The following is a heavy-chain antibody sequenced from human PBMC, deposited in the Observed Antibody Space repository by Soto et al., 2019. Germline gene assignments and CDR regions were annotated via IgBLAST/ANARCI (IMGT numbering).Heavy chain of an antibody. CDR3: AKDHRAARPPENYFDY. D-gene: IGHD6-6*01. CDR1: GFTFSSYA. Sequence: GGSLRLSCAASGFTFSSYAMSWVRQAPGKGLEWVSAISGSGGSTYYADSVKGRFTISRDNSKNTLYLQMNSLRAEDTAVYYCAKDHRAARPPENYFDYWGQGTLVTVSS. J-gene: IGHJ4*02. V-gene: IGHV3-23*01. CDR2: ISGSGGST.